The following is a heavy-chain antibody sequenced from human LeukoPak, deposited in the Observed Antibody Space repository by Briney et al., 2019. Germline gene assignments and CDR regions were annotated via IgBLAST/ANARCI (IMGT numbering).Heavy chain of an antibody. V-gene: IGHV4-39*07. J-gene: IGHJ4*02. CDR3: ARDRIAVAGLDY. CDR1: GGSIISSSYY. Sequence: SETLSLTCTVSGGSIISSSYYWGWIRQPPGEGLEWIGSIYYSGSTYYNPSLKSRVTISVDTSKNQFSLKLSSVTAADTAVYYCARDRIAVAGLDYWGQGTLVTVSS. CDR2: IYYSGST. D-gene: IGHD6-19*01.